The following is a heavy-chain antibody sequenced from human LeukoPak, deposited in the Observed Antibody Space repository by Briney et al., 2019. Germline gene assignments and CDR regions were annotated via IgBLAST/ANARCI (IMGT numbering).Heavy chain of an antibody. CDR3: ARDYGVISSHFDY. CDR1: GFTFSSYW. V-gene: IGHV3-7*01. J-gene: IGHJ4*02. D-gene: IGHD3-22*01. Sequence: GGSLRLSCAASGFTFSSYWMSWVRQAPGKGREWVANIKQDGSEKYYVDSVKGRFTISRDNAKNSLYLQMNSLRAEDTAVYYCARDYGVISSHFDYWGQGTLVTVSS. CDR2: IKQDGSEK.